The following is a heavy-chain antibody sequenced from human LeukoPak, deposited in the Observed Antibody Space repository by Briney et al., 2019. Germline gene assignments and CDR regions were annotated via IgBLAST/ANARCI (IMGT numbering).Heavy chain of an antibody. CDR3: ARGSKRVDY. CDR1: GAFISSYY. J-gene: IGHJ4*02. Sequence: SETLSLTCTVSGAFISSYYWSWIRQPAGEGLEWIGRIYTSGSTNYNPSLKSRVTMSVDTSKTQFSLKLTSVTAADTAVYYCARGSKRVDYWGQGTLVTVSS. CDR2: IYTSGST. V-gene: IGHV4-4*07.